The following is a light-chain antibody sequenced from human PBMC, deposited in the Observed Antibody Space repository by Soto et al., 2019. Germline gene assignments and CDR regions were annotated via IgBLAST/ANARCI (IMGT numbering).Light chain of an antibody. CDR3: QQRSDWPLT. CDR1: QSISSH. CDR2: DAS. J-gene: IGKJ4*01. V-gene: IGKV3-11*01. Sequence: EIVLTQSPATLSLSPGERATLSCRASQSISSHLAWYQQKPGQPPRLLMYDASSRATGIPARFSGSGSGTDFTLTISSLEPEDCAVYQQRSDWPLTFGGGTKVEI.